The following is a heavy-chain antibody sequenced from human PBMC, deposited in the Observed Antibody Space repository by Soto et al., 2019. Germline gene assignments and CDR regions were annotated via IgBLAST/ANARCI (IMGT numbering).Heavy chain of an antibody. J-gene: IGHJ6*02. Sequence: AASVKVSCKASGGTFSSYTISWVRQAPGQGLEWMGRIIPILGIANYAQKFQGRVTITADKSTSTAYMELSSLRSEDTAVYYCARDMGTMVRGVIINPLRSGYYYGMDVWGQGTTVTVSS. V-gene: IGHV1-69*04. CDR1: GGTFSSYT. CDR3: ARDMGTMVRGVIINPLRSGYYYGMDV. D-gene: IGHD3-10*01. CDR2: IIPILGIA.